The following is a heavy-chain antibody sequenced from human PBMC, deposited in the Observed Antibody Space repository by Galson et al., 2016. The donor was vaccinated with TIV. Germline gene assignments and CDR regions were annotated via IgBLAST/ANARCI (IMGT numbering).Heavy chain of an antibody. CDR1: GGTFSSYA. CDR3: ARAPGYYDSSAYYPA. V-gene: IGHV1-69*13. Sequence: SVKVSCKAPGGTFSSYAFSWVRQAPGQGLEWMGRIIGMFGTTNYAKKFQGRVTITADEATSTAYMELSSLTSEDTAVYYCARAPGYYDSSAYYPAWGQGTLVTVSS. J-gene: IGHJ4*02. D-gene: IGHD3-22*01. CDR2: IIGMFGTT.